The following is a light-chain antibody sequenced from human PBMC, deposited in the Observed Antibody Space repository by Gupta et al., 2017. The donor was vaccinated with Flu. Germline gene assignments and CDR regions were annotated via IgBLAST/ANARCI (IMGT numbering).Light chain of an antibody. J-gene: IGKJ3*01. Sequence: EIVLTQSPATLSLSPGEGATLSCRASQSVSSYLAWYQQKPGQAPRLLIYGTSYRATGIPARFSGSGSGTDFTLTISSREPEDFAVYYCQQRRSWPITFGQGTKVDFK. CDR2: GTS. CDR1: QSVSSY. CDR3: QQRRSWPIT. V-gene: IGKV3-11*01.